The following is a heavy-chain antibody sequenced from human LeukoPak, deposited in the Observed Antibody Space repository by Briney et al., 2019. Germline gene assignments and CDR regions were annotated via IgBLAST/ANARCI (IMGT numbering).Heavy chain of an antibody. D-gene: IGHD5-12*01. CDR1: GFTFSSYA. CDR3: AREYSGYDLRGPFDY. Sequence: GGSLRLSCAASGFTFSSYAMHWVRQAPGKGLGWVAVISYDGSNKYYADSVKGRFTISRDNSKNTLYLQMNSLRAEDTAVYYCAREYSGYDLRGPFDYWGQGTLVTVSS. CDR2: ISYDGSNK. J-gene: IGHJ4*02. V-gene: IGHV3-30*04.